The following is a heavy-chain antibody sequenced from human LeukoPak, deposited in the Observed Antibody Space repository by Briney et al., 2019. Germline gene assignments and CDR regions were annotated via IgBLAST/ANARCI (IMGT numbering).Heavy chain of an antibody. Sequence: GESLKISCKVSGYRFTNHWLVWVRQTPGKGLEWMGIIFPGDSDTRYSPSFEGQVTMSVDKTVTTAYLQWRSLKASDSGIYYCARQEGPVAGVSDHYNYYMDVWGTGTTVTVSS. CDR1: GYRFTNHW. D-gene: IGHD6-19*01. J-gene: IGHJ6*03. CDR3: ARQEGPVAGVSDHYNYYMDV. CDR2: IFPGDSDT. V-gene: IGHV5-51*01.